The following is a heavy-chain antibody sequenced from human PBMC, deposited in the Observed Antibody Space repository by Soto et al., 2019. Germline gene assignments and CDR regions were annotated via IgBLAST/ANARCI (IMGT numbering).Heavy chain of an antibody. CDR2: ISWNSGSI. D-gene: IGHD6-19*01. CDR1: GFTFDDYA. V-gene: IGHV3-9*01. J-gene: IGHJ4*02. CDR3: AKDIKVAYSSGLLDY. Sequence: PGGSLRLSCAASGFTFDDYAMHWVRQAPGKGLEWVSGISWNSGSIGYADSVKGRFTISRDNAKNSLYLQMNSLRAEDTALYYCAKDIKVAYSSGLLDYWGQGT.